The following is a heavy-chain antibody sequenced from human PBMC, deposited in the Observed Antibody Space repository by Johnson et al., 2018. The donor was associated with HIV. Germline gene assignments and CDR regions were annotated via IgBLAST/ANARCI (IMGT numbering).Heavy chain of an antibody. CDR2: IAYDGRNK. CDR3: AKDMGGDRNAFDI. J-gene: IGHJ3*02. V-gene: IGHV3-30*04. CDR1: GFTFSSYA. Sequence: QVQLVESGGGVVQPGRSLRLSCAASGFTFSSYAMHWVRQAPGKGLEWVAVIAYDGRNKYYADSVKGRFTISRDNSNNTVFLQMNSLRAEDTALYYCAKDMGGDRNAFDIWGQGTMVTVSS. D-gene: IGHD1-26*01.